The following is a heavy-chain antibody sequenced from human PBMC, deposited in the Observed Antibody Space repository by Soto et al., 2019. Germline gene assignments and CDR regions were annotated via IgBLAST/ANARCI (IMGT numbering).Heavy chain of an antibody. Sequence: ASVKVSCKTSGYTFTSYGISWVRQAPGQGLEWMGWISAYNGNTNYAQKLQGRVTMTTDTSTSTAYMELRSLRSDDTAVYYCARSYYDFWSGSHGMAVWGQGTTVTVSS. CDR3: ARSYYDFWSGSHGMAV. J-gene: IGHJ6*02. CDR2: ISAYNGNT. V-gene: IGHV1-18*01. CDR1: GYTFTSYG. D-gene: IGHD3-3*01.